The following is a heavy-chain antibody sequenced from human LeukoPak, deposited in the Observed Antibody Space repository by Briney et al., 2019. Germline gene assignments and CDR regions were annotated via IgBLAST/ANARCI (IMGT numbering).Heavy chain of an antibody. CDR2: IYYSGST. J-gene: IGHJ5*02. CDR1: GGSISSGSYY. Sequence: SETLSLTCTVSGGSISSGSYYWGWIRQPPGKGLEWIGSIYYSGSTYYNPSLKSRVTISVDTSKNQFSLKLSSVTAADTAVYYCARGMVVAATSNWFDPWGQGTLVTVSS. CDR3: ARGMVVAATSNWFDP. D-gene: IGHD2-15*01. V-gene: IGHV4-39*07.